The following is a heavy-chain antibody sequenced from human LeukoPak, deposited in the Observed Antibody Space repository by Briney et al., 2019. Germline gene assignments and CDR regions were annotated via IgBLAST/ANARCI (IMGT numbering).Heavy chain of an antibody. Sequence: ASVKVSFKASGGTFSSYAISWVRQAPGQGLEWMGRINPNSGGTNYAQKFQGRVTMTRDTSISTAYMELSRLRSDDTAVYYCARQKGYGSGSYHATNWFDPWGQGTLVTVSS. D-gene: IGHD3-10*01. V-gene: IGHV1-2*06. CDR2: INPNSGGT. CDR3: ARQKGYGSGSYHATNWFDP. J-gene: IGHJ5*02. CDR1: GGTFSSYA.